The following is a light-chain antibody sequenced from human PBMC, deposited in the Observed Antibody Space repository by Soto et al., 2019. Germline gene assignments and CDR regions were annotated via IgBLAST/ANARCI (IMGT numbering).Light chain of an antibody. CDR2: EDN. CDR3: GTWDSSLTAGV. Sequence: QSVLTQPPSVSAAPGQKVTISCSGSSPNIGNNYVSWYQQFPGTAPKLLIYEDNERPPWIPDRFSGSKSGTSATLGITGLQTGDEADYYCGTWDSSLTAGVFGGGTKLTVL. J-gene: IGLJ2*01. V-gene: IGLV1-51*02. CDR1: SPNIGNNY.